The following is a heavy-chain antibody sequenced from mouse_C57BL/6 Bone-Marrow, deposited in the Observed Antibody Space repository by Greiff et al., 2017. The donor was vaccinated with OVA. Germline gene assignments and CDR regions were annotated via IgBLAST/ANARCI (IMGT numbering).Heavy chain of an antibody. Sequence: QVQLKESGAELVRPGASVTLSCKASGYTFTDYEMHWVKQTPVHGLEWIGAIDPETGGTAYNQKFKGKAILTADKSSSTAYMELRSLTSEDSAVYYCTRSYVDFDYWGQGTTLTVSS. CDR2: IDPETGGT. D-gene: IGHD1-1*01. CDR3: TRSYVDFDY. J-gene: IGHJ2*01. V-gene: IGHV1-15*01. CDR1: GYTFTDYE.